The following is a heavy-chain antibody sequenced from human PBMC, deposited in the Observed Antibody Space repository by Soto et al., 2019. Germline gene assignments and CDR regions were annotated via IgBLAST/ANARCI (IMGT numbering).Heavy chain of an antibody. CDR1: GYSFNSYW. Sequence: EVQLVQSGAAAKKPVESLRISCKGAGYSFNSYWISWVRQMPGTGLEWMGRIDPSDSYTNYSPSFQGHVTISADKSISPAYVQWSSLKASDTAMDYCARRMGSGWYEDYWGQGTLVTVSS. CDR3: ARRMGSGWYEDY. D-gene: IGHD6-19*01. CDR2: IDPSDSYT. J-gene: IGHJ4*02. V-gene: IGHV5-10-1*01.